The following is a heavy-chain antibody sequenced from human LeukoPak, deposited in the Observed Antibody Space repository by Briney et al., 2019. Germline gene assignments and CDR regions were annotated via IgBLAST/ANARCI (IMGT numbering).Heavy chain of an antibody. Sequence: SETLSLTCTVSGGSISSGGYYWSWIRQHPGKGLEWIGYIYYSGSTYYNPSLKSRVTISVDTSKNQFSLKLSSVAAADTAMYYCAREQLVGSRYFDYWGQGTLVTVSS. V-gene: IGHV4-31*03. CDR3: AREQLVGSRYFDY. CDR2: IYYSGST. D-gene: IGHD6-6*01. CDR1: GGSISSGGYY. J-gene: IGHJ4*02.